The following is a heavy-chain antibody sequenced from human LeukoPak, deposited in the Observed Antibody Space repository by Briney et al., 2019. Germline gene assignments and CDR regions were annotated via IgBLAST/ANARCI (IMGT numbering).Heavy chain of an antibody. CDR3: AKSLVADYYDSSGYLDY. J-gene: IGHJ4*02. CDR1: GFTFSNYA. CDR2: IGGSGGST. D-gene: IGHD3-22*01. Sequence: GGSLRLSCAAAGFTFSNYAMTWVRQAPGRGLEWVSSIGGSGGSTYYADSVKGRFTISRDNSKNTLYLQMYSLRAEDTAVYYCAKSLVADYYDSSGYLDYWGQGTLVTVSS. V-gene: IGHV3-23*01.